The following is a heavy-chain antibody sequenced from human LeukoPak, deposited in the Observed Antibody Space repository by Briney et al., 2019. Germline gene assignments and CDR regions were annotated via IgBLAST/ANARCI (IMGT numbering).Heavy chain of an antibody. CDR1: GGSISSYY. Sequence: SETLSLTCTVSGGSISSYYCNWIRQPPGKGLEGIGEINHSGSTNCNPSLKSRVTISVDTSKNEFSLKKSSVTAADTALYYCARDKRGWDVAYYFDYWGQGVLVTVSS. V-gene: IGHV4-34*01. CDR3: ARDKRGWDVAYYFDY. D-gene: IGHD6-19*01. CDR2: INHSGST. J-gene: IGHJ4*02.